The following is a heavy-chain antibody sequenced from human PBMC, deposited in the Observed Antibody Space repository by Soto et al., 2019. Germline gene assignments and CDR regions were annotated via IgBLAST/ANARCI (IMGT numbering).Heavy chain of an antibody. D-gene: IGHD3-3*01. CDR1: GFTFSNYA. CDR2: VRGDGGTT. Sequence: GGSLRLSCAASGFTFSNYAMTWVRQAPGKGLEWVSSVRGDGGTTYYADSVKGRFTISRDNSKSTLNLQMNSLRAEDTATYYCAKYSSLITNSPFDYWGQGTLVTVSS. V-gene: IGHV3-23*01. CDR3: AKYSSLITNSPFDY. J-gene: IGHJ4*02.